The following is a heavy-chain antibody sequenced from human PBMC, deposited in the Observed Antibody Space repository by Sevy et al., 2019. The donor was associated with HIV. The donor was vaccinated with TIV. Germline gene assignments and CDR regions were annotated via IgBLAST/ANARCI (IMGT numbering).Heavy chain of an antibody. CDR3: ARESGSNWYFDL. CDR1: GFTFSSYG. V-gene: IGHV3-33*01. CDR2: IWYDGTNK. J-gene: IGHJ2*01. Sequence: GGSLRLSCAASGFTFSSYGMHWVRQAPDKGLEWVAVIWYDGTNKYYADSVKGRFTISRDNSKNTLCLQMSSLRAEDTAVYSCARESGSNWYFDLWGRGTLVTVSS. D-gene: IGHD1-26*01.